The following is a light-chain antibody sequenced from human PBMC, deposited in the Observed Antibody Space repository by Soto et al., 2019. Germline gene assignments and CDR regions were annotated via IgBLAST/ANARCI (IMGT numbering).Light chain of an antibody. Sequence: EIVMTQSPATLSVSPGESATLSCRASQSVSNHLAWFQQKPGQAPRLLIFGASSRATGVPARFSGSGSGTESTLTITSLQSEDFAVYYCQQYNNWPPLFTFGPGTKVDVK. V-gene: IGKV3-15*01. CDR3: QQYNNWPPLFT. CDR1: QSVSNH. J-gene: IGKJ3*01. CDR2: GAS.